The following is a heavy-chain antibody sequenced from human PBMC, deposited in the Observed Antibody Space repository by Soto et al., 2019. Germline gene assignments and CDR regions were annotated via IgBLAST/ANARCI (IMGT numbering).Heavy chain of an antibody. D-gene: IGHD2-21*02. Sequence: SVKVSCKASGGTFSSYAIRWVRQAPGQGLEWMGGIIPIFGTANYAQKFQGRVTITADESTSTAYMELSSLRSEDTAVYYCARGLCSGGDCPSIRPPWFDPWGQGTLVTVYS. CDR2: IIPIFGTA. V-gene: IGHV1-69*13. CDR1: GGTFSSYA. J-gene: IGHJ5*02. CDR3: ARGLCSGGDCPSIRPPWFDP.